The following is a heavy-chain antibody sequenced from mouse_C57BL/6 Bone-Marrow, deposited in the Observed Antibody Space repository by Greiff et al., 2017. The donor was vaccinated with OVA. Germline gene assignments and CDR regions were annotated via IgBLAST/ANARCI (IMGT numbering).Heavy chain of an antibody. CDR3: TRSRFIAWFAY. D-gene: IGHD1-1*01. Sequence: EVQLQQSGAELVRPGASVKLSCTASGFNIKDYYMHWVKQRPEQGLEWIGRIDPEDGDTEYAPKFQGKATMTADTSSNTAYLQLSSLTSEDTAVYYCTRSRFIAWFAYWGQGTLVTVSA. CDR1: GFNIKDYY. V-gene: IGHV14-1*01. CDR2: IDPEDGDT. J-gene: IGHJ3*01.